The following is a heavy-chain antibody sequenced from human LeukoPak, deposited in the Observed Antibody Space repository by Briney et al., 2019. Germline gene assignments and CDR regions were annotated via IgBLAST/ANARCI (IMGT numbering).Heavy chain of an antibody. CDR1: GGSISSYY. Sequence: PSETLSLTCTVSGGSISSYYWSWIRQPAGKGLEWIGRIYTSGSTNYNPSLKSRVTMSVDTSKNQFSLKLSSVTAADTAVYYCARLPPDARYQRQHYYYYGMDVWGQGTTVTVSS. V-gene: IGHV4-4*07. CDR2: IYTSGST. J-gene: IGHJ6*02. D-gene: IGHD2-2*01. CDR3: ARLPPDARYQRQHYYYYGMDV.